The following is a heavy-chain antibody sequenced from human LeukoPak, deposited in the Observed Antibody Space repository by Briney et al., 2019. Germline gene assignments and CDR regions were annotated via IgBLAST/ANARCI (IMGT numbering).Heavy chain of an antibody. CDR2: MNPNSGNT. D-gene: IGHD3-10*01. V-gene: IGHV1-8*01. CDR3: ARVLTYYYGSSWFDP. J-gene: IGHJ5*02. CDR1: GYTFTSYD. Sequence: ASVKVSCKASGYTFTSYDNNWVRQATGQGLEWMGWMNPNSGNTGYAQKFQGRVTMTRNTSISTAYMELSSLRSEDTAVYYCARVLTYYYGSSWFDPWGQGTLVTVSS.